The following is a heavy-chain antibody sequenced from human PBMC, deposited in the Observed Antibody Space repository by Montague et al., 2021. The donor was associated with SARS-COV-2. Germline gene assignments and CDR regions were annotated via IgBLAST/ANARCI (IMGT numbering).Heavy chain of an antibody. CDR1: GGSISSYY. CDR3: ARGSFAPDAFDF. J-gene: IGHJ3*01. CDR2: ISYSGST. Sequence: SETLSLTCTVYGGSISSYYWSWIRQPPGRGLEWIGYISYSGSTNYNPSLKSRVTISLDTSKNQFSLKLNSVTAADTAVYYCARGSFAPDAFDFWGQGTMVTVSS. V-gene: IGHV4-59*12.